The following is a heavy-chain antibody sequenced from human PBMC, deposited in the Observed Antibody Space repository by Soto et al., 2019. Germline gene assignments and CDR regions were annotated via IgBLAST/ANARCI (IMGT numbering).Heavy chain of an antibody. D-gene: IGHD3-22*01. J-gene: IGHJ4*02. CDR3: SRSTDYYDSSFDY. V-gene: IGHV4-59*01. CDR1: GGSISSYY. CDR2: IYYSGST. Sequence: PSVILSLTCTVSGGSISSYYWSWIRQPPGKGLDWIGYIYYSGSTNYNPSLKSRVTISVDTSKNQFSLKLSSVTAGVMAVYYCSRSTDYYDSSFDYWGQGTLVTVSS.